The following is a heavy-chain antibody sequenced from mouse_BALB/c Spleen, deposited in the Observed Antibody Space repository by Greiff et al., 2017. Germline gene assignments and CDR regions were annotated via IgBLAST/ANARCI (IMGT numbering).Heavy chain of an antibody. CDR3: ARWDYDYDGGYWYFDV. J-gene: IGHJ1*01. D-gene: IGHD2-4*01. V-gene: IGHV3-1*02. CDR1: GYSITSGYS. Sequence: EVKLQESGPDLVKPSQSLSLTCTVTGYSITSGYSWHWIRQFPGNKLEWMGYIHYSGSTNYNPSLKSRISITRDTSKNQFFLQLNSVTTEDTATYYCARWDYDYDGGYWYFDVWGAGTTVTVSS. CDR2: IHYSGST.